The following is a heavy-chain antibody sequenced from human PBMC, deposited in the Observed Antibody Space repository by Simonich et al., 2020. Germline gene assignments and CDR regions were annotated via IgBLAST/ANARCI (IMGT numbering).Heavy chain of an antibody. Sequence: GAEVRNPGASVKVSCKASGYTLTGYYMHWVGQAPGQGLDWMGRINPNSGGTNYAQKFQGRVTMTRNTSNSTAYMELSRLRSDDTAVYYCARVPGIYYYYGMDVWGQGTTVTVSS. D-gene: IGHD3-10*01. CDR3: ARVPGIYYYYGMDV. J-gene: IGHJ6*02. V-gene: IGHV1-2*06. CDR2: INPNSGGT. CDR1: GYTLTGYY.